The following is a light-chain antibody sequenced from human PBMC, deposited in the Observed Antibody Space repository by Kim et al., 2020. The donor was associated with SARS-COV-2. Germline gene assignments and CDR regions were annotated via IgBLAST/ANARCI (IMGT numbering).Light chain of an antibody. Sequence: SAFVGDTVTITCRASQTINNWLAWYQQKPGKAPKLLIYKASTLESGVPSRFGGSGSGTEFTLTISSLQPDDFATYYCQQYNSYWTFGQGTKVDIK. V-gene: IGKV1-5*03. CDR1: QTINNW. J-gene: IGKJ1*01. CDR2: KAS. CDR3: QQYNSYWT.